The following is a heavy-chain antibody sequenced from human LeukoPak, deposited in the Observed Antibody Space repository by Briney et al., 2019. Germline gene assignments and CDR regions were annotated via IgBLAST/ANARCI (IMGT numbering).Heavy chain of an antibody. Sequence: ASVKLSCKASGGTFSSYAISWVRQAPGQGLEWMGRIIPIFGTANYAEKFQGRVTITTDESKSTAYMELSSLRSEDTAVYYCARVGDYDILSMDVWGKGTTVTVSS. D-gene: IGHD3-9*01. V-gene: IGHV1-69*05. CDR2: IIPIFGTA. CDR1: GGTFSSYA. CDR3: ARVGDYDILSMDV. J-gene: IGHJ6*04.